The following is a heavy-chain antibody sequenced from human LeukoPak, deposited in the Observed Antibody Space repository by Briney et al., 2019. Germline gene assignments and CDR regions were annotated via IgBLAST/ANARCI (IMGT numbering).Heavy chain of an antibody. CDR1: GGSIGSSSYY. Sequence: PSETLSLTCTVSGGSIGSSSYYWGWIRQPPGKGLEWIGSIYYSGSTYYNPSLKSRVTISVDTSKNQFSLKLSSVTAADTAVYYCARLGDPGFDAFDIWGQGTMVTVSS. CDR2: IYYSGST. V-gene: IGHV4-39*01. D-gene: IGHD2-21*02. CDR3: ARLGDPGFDAFDI. J-gene: IGHJ3*02.